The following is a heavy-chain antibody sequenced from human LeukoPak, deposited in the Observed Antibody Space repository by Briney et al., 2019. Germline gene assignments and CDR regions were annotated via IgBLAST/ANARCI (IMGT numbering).Heavy chain of an antibody. CDR2: IWYDGSNK. Sequence: GGSLRLSCAASGFTFSSYGMHWVRQAPGKGLEWVAVIWYDGSNKYYADSVKGRFTISRDNSNNTLYLQMDSLRAEDTAVYYCARGGEYSGSYYGDYWGQGTLVTVSS. CDR3: ARGGEYSGSYYGDY. CDR1: GFTFSSYG. D-gene: IGHD1-26*01. J-gene: IGHJ4*02. V-gene: IGHV3-33*01.